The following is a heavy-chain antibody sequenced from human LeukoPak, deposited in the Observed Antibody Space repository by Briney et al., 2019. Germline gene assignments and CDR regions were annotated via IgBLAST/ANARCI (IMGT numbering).Heavy chain of an antibody. Sequence: PGGSLRLSCAASGFTVSSNYMSWVRQAPGKGLEWVSVIYSGGSTYYADSVKGRFTISRDNSKNTLYLQMNSLRAEDTAVYYCARAIVEYCSGGSCYFNYFDYWGQGTLVTVSS. J-gene: IGHJ4*02. CDR2: IYSGGST. CDR1: GFTVSSNY. V-gene: IGHV3-53*01. CDR3: ARAIVEYCSGGSCYFNYFDY. D-gene: IGHD2-15*01.